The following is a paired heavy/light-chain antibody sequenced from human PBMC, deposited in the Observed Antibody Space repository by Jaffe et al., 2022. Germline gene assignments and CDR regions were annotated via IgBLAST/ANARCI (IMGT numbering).Light chain of an antibody. J-gene: IGLJ2*01. CDR3: CSYAGSSNVV. CDR1: SSDVGSYNL. V-gene: IGLV2-23*01. CDR2: EGS. Sequence: QSALTQPASVSGSPGQSITISCTGTSSDVGSYNLVSWYQQHPGKAPKLMIYEGSKRPSGVSNRFSGSKSGNTASLTISGLQAEDEADYYCCSYAGSSNVVFGGGTKLTVL.
Heavy chain of an antibody. V-gene: IGHV1-69*01. CDR2: IIPIFGTA. J-gene: IGHJ6*03. D-gene: IGHD3-10*01. CDR1: GGTFSSYA. Sequence: QVQLVQSGAEVKKPGSSVKVSCKASGGTFSSYAISWVRQAPGQGLEWMGGIIPIFGTANYAQKFQGRVTITADESTSTAYMELSSLRSEDTAVYYCASCPITMVQGVIGRYYYYMDVWGKGTTVTVSS. CDR3: ASCPITMVQGVIGRYYYYMDV.